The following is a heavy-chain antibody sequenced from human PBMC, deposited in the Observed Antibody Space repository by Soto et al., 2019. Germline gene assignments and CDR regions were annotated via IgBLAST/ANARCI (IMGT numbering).Heavy chain of an antibody. CDR2: ISYNEIDK. V-gene: IGHV3-30*04. CDR1: EGHFRNYT. CDR3: AGRSGSSDY. D-gene: IGHD3-10*01. J-gene: IGHJ4*02. Sequence: GXSKGLSCSASEGHFRNYTMHWVRQAPGKGLEWVALISYNEIDKYFADAVKGRFTISRDNSKTTLYLQMDSLRAEDTAVYYCAGRSGSSDYWGRGTLVSVS.